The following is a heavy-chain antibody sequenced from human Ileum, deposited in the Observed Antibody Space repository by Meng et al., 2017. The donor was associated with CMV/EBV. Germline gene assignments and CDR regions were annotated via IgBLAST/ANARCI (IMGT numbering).Heavy chain of an antibody. Sequence: QVPLLQSGAEVKKLWASVKISCKTSGYTFTDHNIGWVRQAPGQGIEWVGWISLGNGQTVYGHKLQGRVTVTTDTSTNTAYMELRNLRSDDTAMYYCARDVWGFDYWGQGTLVTVSS. D-gene: IGHD7-27*01. CDR1: GYTFTDHN. V-gene: IGHV1-18*04. J-gene: IGHJ4*02. CDR2: ISLGNGQT. CDR3: ARDVWGFDY.